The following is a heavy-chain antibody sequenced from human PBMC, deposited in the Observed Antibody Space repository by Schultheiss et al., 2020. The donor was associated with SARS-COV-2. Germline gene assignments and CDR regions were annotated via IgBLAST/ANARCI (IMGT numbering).Heavy chain of an antibody. V-gene: IGHV4-61*01. D-gene: IGHD3-3*01. Sequence: SETLSLTCTVSGGSVYSDSYYWSWIRQPPGKGLEWIGYIYYSGSTNYNPSLKSRVTISVDTSKNQFSLKLSSVTAADTAVYYCLFRLAEYFQHWGQGTRVTVSS. CDR1: GGSVYSDSYY. CDR3: LFRLAEYFQH. J-gene: IGHJ1*01. CDR2: IYYSGST.